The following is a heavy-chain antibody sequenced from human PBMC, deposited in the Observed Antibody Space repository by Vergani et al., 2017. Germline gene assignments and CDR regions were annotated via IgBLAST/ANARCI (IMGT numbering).Heavy chain of an antibody. CDR3: ARGTGGGDSLFDF. J-gene: IGHJ4*02. D-gene: IGHD2-21*01. CDR2: IWFDGSNK. Sequence: QVQLVESGGGVVQPGRSLRLSCAASGFTFSNYGMHWVRQAPGKGLEWVAVIWFDGSNKYYADSVKGRFTFSRDNSKNTLYLQMNSLRVEDTAVYYCARGTGGGDSLFDFWGQGTLVTVSA. V-gene: IGHV3-33*01. CDR1: GFTFSNYG.